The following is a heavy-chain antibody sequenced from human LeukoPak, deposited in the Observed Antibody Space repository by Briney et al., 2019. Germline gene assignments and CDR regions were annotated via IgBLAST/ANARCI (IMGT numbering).Heavy chain of an antibody. D-gene: IGHD3-3*01. CDR3: AKSKSGYPQE. J-gene: IGHJ4*02. CDR2: VYLTGST. Sequence: SETLSLTCTVSGYSIRNGYYWAWLRQSPVKGLEWIGSVYLTGSTFYNPSLKSRVTISVDMSKNQFSLNLTSVTAADTAVYYCAKSKSGYPQEWGQGTLVTVSS. V-gene: IGHV4-38-2*02. CDR1: GYSIRNGYY.